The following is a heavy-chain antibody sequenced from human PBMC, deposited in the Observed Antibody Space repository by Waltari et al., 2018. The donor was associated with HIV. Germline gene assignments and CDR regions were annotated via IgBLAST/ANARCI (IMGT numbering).Heavy chain of an antibody. V-gene: IGHV1-46*01. CDR2: IKPRCGTT. CDR1: GFTFTTYY. CDR3: ARAPYYYDGSGYKNKNVGMDV. Sequence: QVQLVQSGAEVKKPGASVKVSCKASGFTFTTYYIHWVRQAPGQGLEWMGIIKPRCGTTSYAQKFQGRGNMSIDTSTSTVNLELRSLRSEDSAVYFCARAPYYYDGSGYKNKNVGMDVWGQGTTVSVSS. J-gene: IGHJ6*02. D-gene: IGHD3-22*01.